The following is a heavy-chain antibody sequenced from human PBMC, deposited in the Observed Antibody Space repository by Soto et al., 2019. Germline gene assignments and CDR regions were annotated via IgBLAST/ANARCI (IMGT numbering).Heavy chain of an antibody. CDR2: IYPGDSDT. D-gene: IGHD2-2*01. CDR3: SRFLFFSTSPCYSPNYFGMDV. J-gene: IGHJ6*02. CDR1: GYSFTSYW. Sequence: GESLKISCKGSGYSFTSYWIGWVRQMPGKGLEWMGIIYPGDSDTRYSPSFQGQVTISADKSISTAYLKWSSLKASDTAMYYCSRFLFFSTSPCYSPNYFGMDVWGQGTTVNVS. V-gene: IGHV5-51*01.